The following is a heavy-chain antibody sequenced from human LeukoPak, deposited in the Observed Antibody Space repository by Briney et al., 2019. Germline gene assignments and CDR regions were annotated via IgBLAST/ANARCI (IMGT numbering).Heavy chain of an antibody. J-gene: IGHJ3*02. V-gene: IGHV4-59*01. CDR1: GGSISSYY. D-gene: IGHD1-1*01. CDR3: ARDTFGQLDRGDAFDI. CDR2: IYYSGST. Sequence: SETLSLTCTVSGGSISSYYWSWIRQPPGEGLEWIGYIYYSGSTNYNPSLKSRVTISVDTSKNQFSLKLSSVTAADTAVYYCARDTFGQLDRGDAFDIWGQGTMVTVSS.